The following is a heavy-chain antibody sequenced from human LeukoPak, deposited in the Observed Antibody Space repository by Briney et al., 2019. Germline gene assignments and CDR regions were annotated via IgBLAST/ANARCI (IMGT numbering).Heavy chain of an antibody. J-gene: IGHJ4*02. V-gene: IGHV3-30*04. Sequence: PGGSLRLSCAASGFTFSSYAMHWVRQAPGKGLEWVAVISYDGSNKYYADSVKGRFTISRDNSKNTLYLQMNSLRAEDTAVYYCASSGYSGYGNYWGQGTLVTVSS. D-gene: IGHD5-12*01. CDR1: GFTFSSYA. CDR2: ISYDGSNK. CDR3: ASSGYSGYGNY.